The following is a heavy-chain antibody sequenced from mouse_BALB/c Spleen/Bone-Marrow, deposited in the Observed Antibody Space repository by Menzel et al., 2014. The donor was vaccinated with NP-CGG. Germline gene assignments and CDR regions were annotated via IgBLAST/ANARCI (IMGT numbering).Heavy chain of an antibody. CDR1: GFSLTSSG. CDR2: IWSGGST. Sequence: QVQLQQSGPGLVQPSQSLSIPCTVSGFSLTSSGVHWVRQSPGKGLEWLGVIWSGGSTDYNAAFISSLSISKDNSKSQVFLKMNSLQANDTAIYYCARTYYYGMDYWGQGTSVTVSS. J-gene: IGHJ4*01. CDR3: ARTYYYGMDY. V-gene: IGHV2-2*02.